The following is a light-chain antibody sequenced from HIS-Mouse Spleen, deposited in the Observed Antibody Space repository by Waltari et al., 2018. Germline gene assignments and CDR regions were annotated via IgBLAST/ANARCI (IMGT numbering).Light chain of an antibody. J-gene: IGKJ1*01. Sequence: DIQLTQSPSFLSASVGDRVPITFRASQGISSYLAWYQQKPGKATKLLIYAASTLQSGVPSRFSGSGSGTEFTLTISSLQPEDFATYYCQQLNSYPPTFGQGTKVEIK. V-gene: IGKV1-9*01. CDR2: AAS. CDR3: QQLNSYPPT. CDR1: QGISSY.